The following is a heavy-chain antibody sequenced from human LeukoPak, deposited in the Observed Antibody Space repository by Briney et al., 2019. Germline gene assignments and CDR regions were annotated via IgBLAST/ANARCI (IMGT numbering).Heavy chain of an antibody. CDR3: AIHYDILTGYYIPLFAY. D-gene: IGHD3-9*01. CDR1: GYTFTGYY. J-gene: IGHJ4*02. CDR2: INPNSVVA. V-gene: IGHV1-2*02. Sequence: ASVKVSCKASGYTFTGYYIHWGRQAPGQGLWWMGWINPNSVVANYAQKLQGTGTPTTDTTTSTACMEISRLRADDTALYSCAIHYDILTGYYIPLFAYWGQRTLVTVSS.